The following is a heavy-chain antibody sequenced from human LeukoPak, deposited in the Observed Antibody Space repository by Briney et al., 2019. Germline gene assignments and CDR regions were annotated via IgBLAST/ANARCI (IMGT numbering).Heavy chain of an antibody. CDR3: ARVSAAMTHWHFDL. CDR1: GLTFSGYW. CDR2: IKPDGSEK. Sequence: GGSLRLSCAASGLTFSGYWMNWVRQAPGKGLEWVANIKPDGSEKYYVDSVKGRLTIPRDNAKNSLYLQMNSLRAEDTAVYYCARVSAAMTHWHFDLWGRGTLVTVSS. J-gene: IGHJ2*01. D-gene: IGHD2-2*01. V-gene: IGHV3-7*02.